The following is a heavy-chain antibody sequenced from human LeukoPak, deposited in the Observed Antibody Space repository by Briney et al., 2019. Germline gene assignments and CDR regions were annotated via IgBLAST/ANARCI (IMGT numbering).Heavy chain of an antibody. Sequence: GSLRLSCAASGFTFSNSGMSWIRQPPGKGLEWIGYIYYSGSTNYNPSLKSRVTISVDTSKKQFSLKLSSVTATDTAVYYCARSDYDYYGMDVWGQGTTVTVSS. J-gene: IGHJ6*02. V-gene: IGHV4-59*08. CDR1: GFTFSNSG. CDR3: ARSDYDYYGMDV. CDR2: IYYSGST.